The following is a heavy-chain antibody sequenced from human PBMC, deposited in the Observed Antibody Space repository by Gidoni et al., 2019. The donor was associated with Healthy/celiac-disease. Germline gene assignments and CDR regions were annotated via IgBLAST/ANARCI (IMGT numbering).Heavy chain of an antibody. D-gene: IGHD2-2*01. V-gene: IGHV6-1*01. CDR2: TYYRSKWYN. Sequence: LEWLGRTYYRSKWYNDYAVSVKSRITINPDTSKNQCSLQLNSVTPEDTAVYYCAGRACSSTRCYEGWFDPWGQGTLVTVSS. J-gene: IGHJ5*02. CDR3: AGRACSSTRCYEGWFDP.